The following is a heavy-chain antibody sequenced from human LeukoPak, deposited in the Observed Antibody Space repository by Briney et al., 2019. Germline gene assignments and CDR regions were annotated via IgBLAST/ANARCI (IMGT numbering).Heavy chain of an antibody. D-gene: IGHD1-26*01. V-gene: IGHV4-61*01. J-gene: IGHJ4*02. Sequence: SSQTLSLTCTVSGGSISSGSYYWSWIRQPPGKGLEWIGYLYYSGSTNYNPSLKSRVIMSVDTSKNQISLKLSSVTAADTAVYYCARTERGSYPFDYWGQGTLVTVSS. CDR2: LYYSGST. CDR1: GGSISSGSYY. CDR3: ARTERGSYPFDY.